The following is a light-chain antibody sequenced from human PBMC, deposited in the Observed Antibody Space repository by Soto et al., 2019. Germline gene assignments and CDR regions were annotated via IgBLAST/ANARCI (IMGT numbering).Light chain of an antibody. V-gene: IGKV3-11*01. J-gene: IGKJ2*01. CDR1: QSVSSS. Sequence: EIVLTQSPATLSLSPGERATLSCRASQSVSSSLAWYQQKPGQAPRLLIYDASNRATGIPARFSGDGSATDFTLTINSLEPEDFAVYYCQQRTNWRYTFGHGTKLEIK. CDR2: DAS. CDR3: QQRTNWRYT.